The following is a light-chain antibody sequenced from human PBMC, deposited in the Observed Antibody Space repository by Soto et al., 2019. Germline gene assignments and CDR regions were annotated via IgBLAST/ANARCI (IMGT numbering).Light chain of an antibody. CDR1: QSISSY. Sequence: DIQMTQSPSSLSASVGDRVTITCRASQSISSYLNWYQQKPGKAPKLLIYAASSLQSGVPSRFSGSGSGTDFTLPISSLQPEDFATYYCQQSYSTPEGYTFGQGTKLEIK. CDR2: AAS. CDR3: QQSYSTPEGYT. J-gene: IGKJ2*01. V-gene: IGKV1-39*01.